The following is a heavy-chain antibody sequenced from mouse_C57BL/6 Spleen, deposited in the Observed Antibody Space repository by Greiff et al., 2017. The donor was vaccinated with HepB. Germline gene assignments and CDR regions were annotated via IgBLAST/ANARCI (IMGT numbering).Heavy chain of an antibody. V-gene: IGHV5-4*01. D-gene: IGHD3-2*02. J-gene: IGHJ2*01. Sequence: EVKLMESGGGLVKPGGSLKLSCAASGFTFSSYAMSWVRQTPEKRLEWVATISDGGSYTYYPDNVKGRFTISRDNAKNNLYLQMSHLKSEDTAMYYCARDRDSSGYVPFDYWGQGTTLTVSS. CDR3: ARDRDSSGYVPFDY. CDR1: GFTFSSYA. CDR2: ISDGGSYT.